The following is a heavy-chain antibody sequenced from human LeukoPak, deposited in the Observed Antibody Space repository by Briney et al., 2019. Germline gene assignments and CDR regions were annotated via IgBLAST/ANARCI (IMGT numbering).Heavy chain of an antibody. V-gene: IGHV1-2*02. Sequence: GGSVKVSCKASGYTFTGYYMHWVRQAPGQGLEWMGWINTNSGGTEYAQKFQGRVTMNTHTSISTAYMELSRLRSADTAVNYCASGPRYDYVWGSYGYPSWFDPWGQGTLVTVSS. J-gene: IGHJ5*02. D-gene: IGHD3-16*01. CDR1: GYTFTGYY. CDR2: INTNSGGT. CDR3: ASGPRYDYVWGSYGYPSWFDP.